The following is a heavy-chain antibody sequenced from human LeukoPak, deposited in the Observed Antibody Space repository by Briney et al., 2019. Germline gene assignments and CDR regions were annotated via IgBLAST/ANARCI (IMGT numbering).Heavy chain of an antibody. CDR2: INHSGST. J-gene: IGHJ4*02. CDR1: GGSFSGYY. V-gene: IGHV4-34*01. Sequence: SETLSLTCAVYGGSFSGYYWSWIRQPPGKGLEWIGEINHSGSTNYNPSLKSRVTISVGTSKNQFSLKLSSVTAADTAVYYCARGLAGSGKDYWGQGTLVTVSS. D-gene: IGHD3-10*01. CDR3: ARGLAGSGKDY.